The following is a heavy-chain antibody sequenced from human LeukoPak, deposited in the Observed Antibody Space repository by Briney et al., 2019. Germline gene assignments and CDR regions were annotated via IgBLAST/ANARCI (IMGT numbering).Heavy chain of an antibody. CDR3: AKGSRADYGDYETYFDY. CDR2: IKQDGSEE. CDR1: GFIFGDYW. Sequence: PGGSLRLSCAASGFIFGDYWMTWVRQAPGKGLEWVANIKQDGSEEYYVDSVKGRFTISRDNAKNSLYLQMNSLRAEGTAVYYCAKGSRADYGDYETYFDYWGQGTLVTVSS. J-gene: IGHJ4*02. D-gene: IGHD4-17*01. V-gene: IGHV3-7*03.